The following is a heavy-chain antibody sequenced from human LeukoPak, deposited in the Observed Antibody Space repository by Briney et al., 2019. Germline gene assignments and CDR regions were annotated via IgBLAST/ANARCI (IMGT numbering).Heavy chain of an antibody. CDR2: IYYSGST. Sequence: PSETLSLTCTVSRGSISSDSYYWGWIRQPPGKGLEWIGTIYYSGSTYYNPSLKSRVTISVDTSKNQLSPKLSSLTAADTAVYYCAKSRGNSYGYIDYWGQGALVTVSS. CDR1: RGSISSDSYY. D-gene: IGHD5-18*01. J-gene: IGHJ4*02. CDR3: AKSRGNSYGYIDY. V-gene: IGHV4-39*01.